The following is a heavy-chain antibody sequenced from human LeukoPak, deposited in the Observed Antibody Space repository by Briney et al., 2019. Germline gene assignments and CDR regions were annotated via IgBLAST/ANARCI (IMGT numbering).Heavy chain of an antibody. D-gene: IGHD2-2*01. CDR3: ARGGYCSSTSCRGSLNWLDP. CDR2: IYTSGST. Sequence: SETLSLICIVSGGSISSYYWSWIRQPAGKGLEWIGRIYTSGSTNYNPSLKSRVTMSVDTSKNQFSLKLSSVTAADTAVYYCARGGYCSSTSCRGSLNWLDPWGQGTLVTVSS. V-gene: IGHV4-4*07. CDR1: GGSISSYY. J-gene: IGHJ5*02.